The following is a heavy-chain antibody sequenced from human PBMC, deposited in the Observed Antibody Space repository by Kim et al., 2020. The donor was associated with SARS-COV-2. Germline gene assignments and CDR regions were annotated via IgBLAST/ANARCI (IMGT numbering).Heavy chain of an antibody. CDR3: ARRNCGSTNCFTDYYYALDI. Sequence: SVKVSCKVPGGTFSSFAISWVRQAPGHGFEWMGGIIPTYGTPNYAQNFQGRVTIAADESTNTVFMQLSSLRSEDTAVYYCARRNCGSTNCFTDYYYALDIWGQGTTVTVSS. V-gene: IGHV1-69*13. J-gene: IGHJ6*02. D-gene: IGHD2-2*02. CDR1: GGTFSSFA. CDR2: IIPTYGTP.